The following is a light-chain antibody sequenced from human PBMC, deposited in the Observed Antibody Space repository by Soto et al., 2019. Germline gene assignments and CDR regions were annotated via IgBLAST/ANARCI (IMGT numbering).Light chain of an antibody. J-gene: IGKJ1*01. CDR3: QKYNSASLT. CDR2: AAS. V-gene: IGKV1-27*01. Sequence: DIQMTQSPSSLSASVGDRVTITCRASQDISNYLAWYQQKPGKVPKLLIYAASTLQSGVPSRFSGSGSGTDFTLTISSLQPEDVATYYCQKYNSASLTFGEGTKVDIK. CDR1: QDISNY.